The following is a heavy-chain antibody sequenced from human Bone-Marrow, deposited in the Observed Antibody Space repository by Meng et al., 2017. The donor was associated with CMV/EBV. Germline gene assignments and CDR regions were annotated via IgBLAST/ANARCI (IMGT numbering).Heavy chain of an antibody. CDR2: INHSGST. V-gene: IGHV4-34*01. J-gene: IGHJ4*02. Sequence: CAVYCGSFSGSYWSWIRQPPGKGLEWIGEINHSGSTNYNPSLKSRVTISVDTSKNQFSLKLSSVTAADTAVYYCARKPMIVVVGLDYWGQGTLVTVSS. D-gene: IGHD3-22*01. CDR3: ARKPMIVVVGLDY. CDR1: CGSFSGSY.